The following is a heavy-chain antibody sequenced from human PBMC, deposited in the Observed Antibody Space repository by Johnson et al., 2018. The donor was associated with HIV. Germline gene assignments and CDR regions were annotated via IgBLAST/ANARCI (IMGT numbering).Heavy chain of an antibody. D-gene: IGHD3-22*01. CDR2: INWNGGIT. V-gene: IGHV3-20*04. Sequence: VQLVESGGGVVRPGGSLRLSCAASGFRFDNYDMTWVRRAPGKGLEWVSGINWNGGITASVDSVKGRFTISRDNAKNSKYLQMNSLRAEDTALYYCARLTTDDYDNNDYHSDAFDIWGKGTMVTVSS. CDR1: GFRFDNYD. CDR3: ARLTTDDYDNNDYHSDAFDI. J-gene: IGHJ3*02.